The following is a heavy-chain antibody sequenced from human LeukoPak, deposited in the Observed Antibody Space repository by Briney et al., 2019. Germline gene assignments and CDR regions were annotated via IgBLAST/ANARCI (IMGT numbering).Heavy chain of an antibody. CDR2: INSDGSTT. Sequence: GGSLRLSCAASGFTFSSYWMHWVRQAPGKGLVWVSRINSDGSTTTYADSVTGRFTISRDNAKNTQYLQMNSLRAEDTAVYYCARAIFGGSGPDGLDYWGQGTLVTVSS. CDR1: GFTFSSYW. D-gene: IGHD3-10*01. V-gene: IGHV3-74*01. CDR3: ARAIFGGSGPDGLDY. J-gene: IGHJ4*02.